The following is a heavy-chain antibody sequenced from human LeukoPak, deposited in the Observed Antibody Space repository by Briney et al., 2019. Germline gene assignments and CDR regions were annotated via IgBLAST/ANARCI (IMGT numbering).Heavy chain of an antibody. CDR3: ARLSEQPGYNWFDP. V-gene: IGHV4-39*01. CDR1: GGSITSSSYY. Sequence: PSETLSLTCTVSGGSITSSSYYWGWIRQPPGKRLEWIGSIYYSGSTYYNPSLKSRVTISVDTSKNQFSVKLSSVTAADTAVYYCARLSEQPGYNWFDPWGPGTLVTVSS. D-gene: IGHD6-13*01. J-gene: IGHJ5*02. CDR2: IYYSGST.